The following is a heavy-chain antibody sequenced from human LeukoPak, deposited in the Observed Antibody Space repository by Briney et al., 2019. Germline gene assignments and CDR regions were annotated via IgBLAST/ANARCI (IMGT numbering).Heavy chain of an antibody. CDR3: AKHLWAKEDAFDI. CDR1: GFTFSSYA. CDR2: ISGSGGST. V-gene: IGHV3-23*01. Sequence: GGSLRLSCAASGFTFSSYAMSWVRQAPGKGLEGVSAISGSGGSTYYADSVTGRFTISRDNSKNTLYLQMNSLGAEDTAVYYCAKHLWAKEDAFDIWGQGTMVTVSS. J-gene: IGHJ3*02. D-gene: IGHD3-3*02.